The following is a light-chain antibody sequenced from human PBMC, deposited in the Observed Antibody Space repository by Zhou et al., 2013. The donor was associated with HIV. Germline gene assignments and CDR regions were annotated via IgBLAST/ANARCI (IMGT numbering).Light chain of an antibody. CDR1: QSVSSY. J-gene: IGKJ4*01. CDR3: QQRSNWLT. V-gene: IGKV3-11*01. Sequence: EIVLTQSPATLSLSPGDRATLSCRASQSVSSYLAWYQQKPGQAPRLLIYDTSNRATGIPARFSGSGSGTDFTLTISSLEPEDFAVYYCQQRSNWLTFGGGTKVE. CDR2: DTS.